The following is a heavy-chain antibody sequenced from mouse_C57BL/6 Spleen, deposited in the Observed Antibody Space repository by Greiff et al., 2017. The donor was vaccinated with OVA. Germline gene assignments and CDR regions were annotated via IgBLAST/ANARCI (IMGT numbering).Heavy chain of an antibody. V-gene: IGHV1-64*01. J-gene: IGHJ1*03. Sequence: QVQLQQPGAELVKPGASVKLSCKASGYTFTSYWMHWVKQRPGQGLEWIGMIHPNSGSTNYNEKFKSKATLTVDKSSSTAYMQRSSLTSEDSAVYYCAREGANWDGWYFDVWGTGTTVTVSS. D-gene: IGHD4-1*01. CDR1: GYTFTSYW. CDR2: IHPNSGST. CDR3: AREGANWDGWYFDV.